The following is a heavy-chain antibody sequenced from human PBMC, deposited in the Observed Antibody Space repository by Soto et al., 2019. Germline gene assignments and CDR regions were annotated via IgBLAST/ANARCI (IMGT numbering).Heavy chain of an antibody. CDR3: SIVTAYGMDV. V-gene: IGHV1-69*01. CDR1: GGTFNKYA. D-gene: IGHD2-15*01. CDR2: IIPVYGTP. Sequence: QVQLEQSGAEVKKPGSSLKVSSKATGGTFNKYAISWVRQAPGQGLEWMAGIIPVYGTPNYAQRFQDRVTIIADESTTTAYMEVNSLTSEDTAIYYCSIVTAYGMDVWGPGTTVIVSS. J-gene: IGHJ6*02.